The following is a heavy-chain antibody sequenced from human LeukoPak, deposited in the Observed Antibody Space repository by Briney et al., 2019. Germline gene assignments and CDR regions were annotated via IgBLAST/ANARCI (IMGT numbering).Heavy chain of an antibody. CDR3: ARSTNYYYYYMDV. Sequence: SVKVSCKASGGTFSSYAISWVRQAPGQGLEWMGGIIPIFGTANYAQKFQGRVTITTDESTGTAYMELSSLRSEDTAVYYCARSTNYYYYYMDVWGKGTTVTVSS. V-gene: IGHV1-69*05. CDR2: IIPIFGTA. J-gene: IGHJ6*03. CDR1: GGTFSSYA.